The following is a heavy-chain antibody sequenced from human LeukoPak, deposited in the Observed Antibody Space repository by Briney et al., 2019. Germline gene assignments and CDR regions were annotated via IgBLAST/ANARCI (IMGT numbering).Heavy chain of an antibody. Sequence: SETLSLTCAVYGGSFSGYYWSWIRQPPGKGLEWIGEINHSGSTNYNPSLKSRVTISVDTSKNQFSLKLSSVTAADTAVYYCARLRPQWLVWDYWGQGTLVTVSS. V-gene: IGHV4-34*01. CDR1: GGSFSGYY. D-gene: IGHD6-19*01. CDR3: ARLRPQWLVWDY. CDR2: INHSGST. J-gene: IGHJ4*02.